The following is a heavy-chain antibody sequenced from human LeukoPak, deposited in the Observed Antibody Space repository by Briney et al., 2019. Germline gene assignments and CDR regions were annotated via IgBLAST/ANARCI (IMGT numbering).Heavy chain of an antibody. Sequence: GGSLRLSCAASGFTFRNYVIHWVRQAPGKGLEWVAVISYDGSNKYYADSVKGRFTISRDNSKNTLYLQMNSLRAEDTAVYYCAKDGDFWSGYSPFDYWGQGTLVTVSS. CDR2: ISYDGSNK. J-gene: IGHJ4*02. CDR1: GFTFRNYV. CDR3: AKDGDFWSGYSPFDY. V-gene: IGHV3-30*18. D-gene: IGHD3-3*01.